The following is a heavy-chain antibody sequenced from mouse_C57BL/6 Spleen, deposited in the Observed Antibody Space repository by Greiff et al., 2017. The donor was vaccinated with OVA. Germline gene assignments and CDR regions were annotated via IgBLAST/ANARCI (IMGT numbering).Heavy chain of an antibody. CDR1: GYSITSGYY. J-gene: IGHJ1*03. CDR3: ARYGKGGYFDV. D-gene: IGHD2-1*01. V-gene: IGHV3-6*01. CDR2: ISYDGSN. Sequence: VQLQQSGPGLVKPSQSLSLTCSVTGYSITSGYYWNWIRQFPGNKLEWMGYISYDGSNNYNPSLKNRISITRDTSKNQFFLKLNSVTTEDTATYYCARYGKGGYFDVWGTGTTVTVSS.